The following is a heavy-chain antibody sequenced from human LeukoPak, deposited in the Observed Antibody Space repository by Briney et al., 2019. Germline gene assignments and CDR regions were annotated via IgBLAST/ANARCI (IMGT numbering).Heavy chain of an antibody. Sequence: QPGGSLRLSCAASGFTFGTYAMHWVRQAPGKGLEWVAVILSDGSIQNTADSVRGRFIISRDNSKNTLFLQMNRLRTEDTAVYYCARGAILGGYNLIDDWGQGTLVTVSS. CDR3: ARGAILGGYNLIDD. D-gene: IGHD1-26*01. V-gene: IGHV3-30*04. J-gene: IGHJ4*02. CDR2: ILSDGSIQ. CDR1: GFTFGTYA.